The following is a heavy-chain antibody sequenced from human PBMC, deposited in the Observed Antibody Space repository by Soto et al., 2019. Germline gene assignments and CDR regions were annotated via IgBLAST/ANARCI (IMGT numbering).Heavy chain of an antibody. J-gene: IGHJ5*02. CDR3: AHYVSTSPAGWFDP. D-gene: IGHD3-10*02. V-gene: IGHV2-5*02. CDR1: GLSLSTSGEA. Sequence: QITLKESGPTLVKPTQTLTLTCTFSGLSLSTSGEAVGWIRQTPGKALEWLALIYWDDDKRYNPTLKTRLTVTKRTSKNTLVLTLTNMDPVDTATYYCAHYVSTSPAGWFDPWGQGILVTVSS. CDR2: IYWDDDK.